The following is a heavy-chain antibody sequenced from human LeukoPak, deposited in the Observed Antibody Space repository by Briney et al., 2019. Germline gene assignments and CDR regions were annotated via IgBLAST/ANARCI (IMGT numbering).Heavy chain of an antibody. V-gene: IGHV4-34*01. CDR3: AGRPFPGGGGDCYYFVY. J-gene: IGHJ4*02. Sequence: PSESQSLTCAVYGGSFSGYYWSWIRQPPGKGLEWIGEINHSGSTNYNPSLKSRVTIPVDTSKNQFSLKLSSVTAADTAVYYCAGRPFPGGGGDCYYFVYRGERTLVTVSS. CDR2: INHSGST. CDR1: GGSFSGYY. D-gene: IGHD2-21*02.